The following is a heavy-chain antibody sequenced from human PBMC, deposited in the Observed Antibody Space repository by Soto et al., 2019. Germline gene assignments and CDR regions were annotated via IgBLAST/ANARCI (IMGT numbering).Heavy chain of an antibody. V-gene: IGHV3-23*01. J-gene: IGHJ3*02. CDR2: ITASADTT. CDR3: AKGRPLRDCTSPSCLCAFDI. CDR1: AFTFRSYA. D-gene: IGHD2-2*01. Sequence: EEQLLESGGGLVRPGGSLRLSCAASAFTFRSYAMSWVRQAPGKGLEWVSAITASADTTYYADSVKGRFTISRDNSKNALYLRMNSPGAEDTAVNYFAKGRPLRDCTSPSCLCAFDIWGQGTKVIVA.